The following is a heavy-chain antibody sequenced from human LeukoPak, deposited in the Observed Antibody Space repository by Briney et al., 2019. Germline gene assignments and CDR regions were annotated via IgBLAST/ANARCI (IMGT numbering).Heavy chain of an antibody. CDR2: INPNSGGT. D-gene: IGHD6-19*01. CDR3: ATTIAVAGTGDNYFDY. Sequence: ASVKVSCKASEYTFTGYYMHWVRQAPGQGLVWMGWINPNSGGTHYAPKFQGRVTMTRDTSISTAYMELSRLRSDDTAVYYCATTIAVAGTGDNYFDYWGQGTLVTVSS. J-gene: IGHJ4*02. V-gene: IGHV1-2*02. CDR1: EYTFTGYY.